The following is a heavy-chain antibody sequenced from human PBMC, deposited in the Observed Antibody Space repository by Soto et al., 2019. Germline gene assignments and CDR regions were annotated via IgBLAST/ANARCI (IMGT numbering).Heavy chain of an antibody. V-gene: IGHV4-30-4*01. CDR3: ARDQREYYYDSSGDYYYYGMDV. D-gene: IGHD3-22*01. J-gene: IGHJ6*02. CDR2: IYYSGST. CDR1: GGSISSGDYY. Sequence: KSSETRSLTCTVSGGSISSGDYYWSWIRQPPGKGLEWIGYIYYSGSTYYNPSLKSRVTISVDTSKNQFSLKLSSVTAADSAVYYCARDQREYYYDSSGDYYYYGMDVWGQGTTVTVSS.